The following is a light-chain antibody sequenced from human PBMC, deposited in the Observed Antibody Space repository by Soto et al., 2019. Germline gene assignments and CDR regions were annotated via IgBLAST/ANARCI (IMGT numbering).Light chain of an antibody. Sequence: EIQMTQSPSTLSGSVGERVTITCRASQSISSWLAWYQQKPGKAPKLLIYKASSLESGVPSRFSGSGSGTEFTLTISSLQPDDFATYYCQQYNSYPWTFGQGTKVDIK. V-gene: IGKV1-5*03. CDR2: KAS. CDR3: QQYNSYPWT. CDR1: QSISSW. J-gene: IGKJ1*01.